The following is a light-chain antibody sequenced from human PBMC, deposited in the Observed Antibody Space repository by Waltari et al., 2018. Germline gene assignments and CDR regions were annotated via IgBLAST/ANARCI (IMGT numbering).Light chain of an antibody. Sequence: QSALTQPASVSGSLGQSVTIFCTGTRNDVGGYNSVSWYQEHPGQAPKVIIYDGSDRPSGVTDRFSGSKSGNTASLTISGLQAEDEADYYCSSQSSNNVVLFGGGTKLTVL. CDR2: DGS. CDR1: RNDVGGYNS. V-gene: IGLV2-14*01. CDR3: SSQSSNNVVL. J-gene: IGLJ2*01.